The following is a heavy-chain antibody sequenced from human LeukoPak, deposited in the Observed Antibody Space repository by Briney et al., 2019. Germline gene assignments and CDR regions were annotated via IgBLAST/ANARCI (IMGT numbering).Heavy chain of an antibody. D-gene: IGHD6-19*01. CDR3: ARSVRSSGWYGNYYYMDV. J-gene: IGHJ6*03. CDR2: IYYSGST. V-gene: IGHV4-39*01. Sequence: PSETLSLTCTVSGGSISSSSYYWGWIRQPPGKGLEWIGSIYYSGSTYYNPSLKSRVTISVDTSKNQFSLKLSSVTAADTAVYYCARSVRSSGWYGNYYYMDVRGKGTTVTISS. CDR1: GGSISSSSYY.